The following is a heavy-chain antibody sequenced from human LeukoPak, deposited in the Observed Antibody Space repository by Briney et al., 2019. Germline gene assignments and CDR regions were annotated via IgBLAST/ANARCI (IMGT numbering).Heavy chain of an antibody. CDR1: GGSISSSSYY. V-gene: IGHV4-39*02. J-gene: IGHJ4*02. CDR2: IYYSGST. CDR3: ARDNDFFDY. Sequence: NPSETLSLTCTVSGGSISSSSYYWGWIRQPPGKGLEWIGSIYYSGSTYYNPSLKSRVTISVDTSKNQFSLKLSSVTAADTAVYYCARDNDFFDYWGQGTLVTVSS.